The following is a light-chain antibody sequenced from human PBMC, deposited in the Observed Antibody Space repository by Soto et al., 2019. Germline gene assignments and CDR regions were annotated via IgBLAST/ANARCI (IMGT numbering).Light chain of an antibody. CDR1: QSISSW. Sequence: DIQMTQSPSTLSASVGDGVTITCRASQSISSWLAWYQQKPGKAPKLLIYDASSLESVVLSRYSGSGSGTAFTLSIGSPPPGDFATYYCQQYNSYPLTLGQGTKVEIK. CDR3: QQYNSYPLT. J-gene: IGKJ1*01. CDR2: DAS. V-gene: IGKV1-5*01.